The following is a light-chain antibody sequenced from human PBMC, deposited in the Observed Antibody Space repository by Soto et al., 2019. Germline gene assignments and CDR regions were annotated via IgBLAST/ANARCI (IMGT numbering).Light chain of an antibody. CDR1: QTVSSSS. J-gene: IGKJ5*01. V-gene: IGKV3-20*01. Sequence: DIVLTQSPGTLSLSPGERATLSCRASQTVSSSSLAWYQQKPGQAPRLLIYGASTRATGIPARFSGSGSGTDFTLTISRLEPEDFAVYYCQQYGSSSITFGQGTRLEI. CDR2: GAS. CDR3: QQYGSSSIT.